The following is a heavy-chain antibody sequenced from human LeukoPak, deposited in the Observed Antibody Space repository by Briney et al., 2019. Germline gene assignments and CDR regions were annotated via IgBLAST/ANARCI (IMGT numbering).Heavy chain of an antibody. CDR1: GGSICSSSYY. CDR2: IYYSGST. CDR3: ARQEGMTMVVTLSYYYYMDV. Sequence: PSETLSLTXTVSGGSICSSSYYWGWIRQPPGKGLEWIGSIYYSGSTYYNPSLKSRVTMSVDTSKNQFSLKLSFVTAADTAVYYCARQEGMTMVVTLSYYYYMDVWGKGTTVTVSS. J-gene: IGHJ6*03. D-gene: IGHD4-23*01. V-gene: IGHV4-39*01.